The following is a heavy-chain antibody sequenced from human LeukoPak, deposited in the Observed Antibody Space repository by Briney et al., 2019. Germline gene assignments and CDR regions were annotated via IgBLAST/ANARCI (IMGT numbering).Heavy chain of an antibody. CDR2: IRSDGSNK. CDR1: GFTFSSFG. V-gene: IGHV3-33*01. Sequence: PGRSLRLSCAASGFTFSSFGMHWVRQAPVKGLEWVAFIRSDGSNKYYADSVKGRFTVSRDNSRNTLYLQMNILRAEDTAVYYCARDTGGSELGFIYCYYYCMDVWGQGTTVTVSS. CDR3: ARDTGGSELGFIYCYYYCMDV. D-gene: IGHD1-26*01. J-gene: IGHJ6*02.